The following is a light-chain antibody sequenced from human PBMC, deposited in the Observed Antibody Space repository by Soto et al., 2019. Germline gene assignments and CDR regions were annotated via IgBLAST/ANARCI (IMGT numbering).Light chain of an antibody. Sequence: QSVLTQPPSVSGAPGQRVTISCTGSSSNIGAGYDVHWYQQLPGTAPKLLIYGNSNRPSGVPDRFSGSKSGTSACLAITGLQAEDQADYYSQSYDSSLSGYVVFGGGTKLTVL. V-gene: IGLV1-40*01. CDR2: GNS. CDR1: SSNIGAGYD. J-gene: IGLJ2*01. CDR3: QSYDSSLSGYVV.